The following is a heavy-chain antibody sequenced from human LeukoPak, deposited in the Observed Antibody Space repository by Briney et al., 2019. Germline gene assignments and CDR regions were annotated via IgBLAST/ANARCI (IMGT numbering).Heavy chain of an antibody. Sequence: GGSLRLSCVAAGFNFSNYWRSWVRQAPVEGLEWVANIKQDGSEKYYVDSVEGRFTISRDNAKNSLFLQMNSLRAEDTAVYAREDSGEPFDYWGQGTLVTVSS. CDR3: EDSGEPFDY. CDR1: GFNFSNYW. J-gene: IGHJ4*02. CDR2: IKQDGSEK. D-gene: IGHD4/OR15-4a*01. V-gene: IGHV3-7*01.